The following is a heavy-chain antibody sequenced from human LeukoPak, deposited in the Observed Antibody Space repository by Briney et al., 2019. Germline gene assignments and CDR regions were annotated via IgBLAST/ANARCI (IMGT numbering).Heavy chain of an antibody. J-gene: IGHJ4*02. CDR1: GYSFTTYW. CDR2: IYPGDSDT. CDR3: ARRQGCSSTSCPPDY. V-gene: IGHV5-51*01. Sequence: GESLKISCRGSGYSFTTYWIGWVRQMPRRGLEWMGIIYPGDSDTRYTPSFQGPVTLSADKSINTAYLQWSSLKASDTAMYYCARRQGCSSTSCPPDYWGQGTLVTVST. D-gene: IGHD2-2*01.